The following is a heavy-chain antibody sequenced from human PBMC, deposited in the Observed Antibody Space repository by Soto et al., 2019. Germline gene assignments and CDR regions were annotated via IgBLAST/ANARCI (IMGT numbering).Heavy chain of an antibody. D-gene: IGHD2-15*01. CDR3: ARDHGGNVDY. CDR1: GGSISSDDYY. J-gene: IGHJ4*02. CDR2: IYYTGST. Sequence: TLSLTCTVSGGSISSDDYYWSWIRQPPGKGLEWIGYIYYTGSTYYNPSLKSRVIISVDTSKNQFSLKLSSVTAADTAVYFCARDHGGNVDYWGQGTLVTVSS. V-gene: IGHV4-30-4*01.